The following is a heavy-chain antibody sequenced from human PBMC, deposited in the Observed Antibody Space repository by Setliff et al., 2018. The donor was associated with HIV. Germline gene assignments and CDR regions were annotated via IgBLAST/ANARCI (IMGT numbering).Heavy chain of an antibody. J-gene: IGHJ3*02. CDR3: ARGGSYWGDAFDI. CDR2: ISTSNGYT. CDR1: GYTFSSYE. V-gene: IGHV1-18*01. D-gene: IGHD1-26*01. Sequence: ASVKVSCKASGYTFSSYEISWVRQAPGQGLEWMGRISTSNGYTNDAQKLQGSVTVTTDTSTSTAYMELRGLRSDDTAVYYCARGGSYWGDAFDIWGQGTMVTVSS.